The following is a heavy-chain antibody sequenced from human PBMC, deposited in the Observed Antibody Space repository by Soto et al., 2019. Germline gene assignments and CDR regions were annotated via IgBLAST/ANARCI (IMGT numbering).Heavy chain of an antibody. CDR1: GYTFTSYG. CDR2: ISAYNGNT. Sequence: ASVKVSCKASGYTFTSYGISWVRQAPGQGLEWMGWISAYNGNTNYAQKLQGRVTMTTDTSTSTAYMELRSLRSDDTAVYYCARDYVRYCTNGVCYCGYSGQGTLVTVSS. V-gene: IGHV1-18*01. CDR3: ARDYVRYCTNGVCYCGY. J-gene: IGHJ4*02. D-gene: IGHD2-8*01.